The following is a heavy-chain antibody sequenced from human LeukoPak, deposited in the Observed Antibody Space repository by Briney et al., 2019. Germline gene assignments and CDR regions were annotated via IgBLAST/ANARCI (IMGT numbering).Heavy chain of an antibody. Sequence: GGSLRLSCAASGFTFNNYAMSWVRQAPGKGLEWVSVIYSGGSTYYADSVKGRFTISRDNSKNTLYLQMNSLRPEDTAVYYCARVGYSSGWYRQWGQGTLVTVSS. CDR3: ARVGYSSGWYRQ. CDR2: IYSGGST. J-gene: IGHJ4*02. D-gene: IGHD6-19*01. CDR1: GFTFNNYA. V-gene: IGHV3-66*01.